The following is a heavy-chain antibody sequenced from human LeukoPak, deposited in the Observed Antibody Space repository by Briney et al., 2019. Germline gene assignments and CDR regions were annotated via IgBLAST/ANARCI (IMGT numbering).Heavy chain of an antibody. CDR1: GFTFGEYA. Sequence: PGRSLRLSCTASGFTFGEYAMSWFRQAPGKGLEWVGFIRSKAYGGTTEYAASVKGRFTISREDSKSIAYLQMNSLKTEDTAVYYCTRDGYSWYYYYYGMDVWGQGTTVTVSS. CDR2: IRSKAYGGTT. D-gene: IGHD5-18*01. CDR3: TRDGYSWYYYYYGMDV. V-gene: IGHV3-49*03. J-gene: IGHJ6*02.